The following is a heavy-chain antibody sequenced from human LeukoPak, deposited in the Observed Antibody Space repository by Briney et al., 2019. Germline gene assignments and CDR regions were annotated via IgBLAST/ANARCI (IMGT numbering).Heavy chain of an antibody. D-gene: IGHD3-10*01. CDR2: IYSSGDR. V-gene: IGHV3-53*01. J-gene: IGHJ4*02. CDR1: GFTVSSKY. Sequence: GGSLRLSCAASGFTVSSKYMSWVRQTPGKGLQWVALIYSSGDRYTADSVKGRFTISRDNSENTLYLQMDSLRAEDTAVYYCATGYYFGSGSYGYLDYWGQGTLVTVSS. CDR3: ATGYYFGSGSYGYLDY.